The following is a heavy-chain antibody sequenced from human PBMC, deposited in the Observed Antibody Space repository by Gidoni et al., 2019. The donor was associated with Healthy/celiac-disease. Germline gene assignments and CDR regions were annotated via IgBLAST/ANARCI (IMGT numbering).Heavy chain of an antibody. D-gene: IGHD4-17*01. J-gene: IGHJ4*02. CDR2: ISSSSSYI. CDR3: ARGVYGDPGY. Sequence: EVQLVEPGGGLVKPGGSLRLSCAASGLTFSSYSMNWVRQAPGKGLEWISSISSSSSYISYADSVKSRFTTSRDNAKNSLYLQMNGLRAEDTAVYYGARGVYGDPGYWGQGTLVTVSS. CDR1: GLTFSSYS. V-gene: IGHV3-21*01.